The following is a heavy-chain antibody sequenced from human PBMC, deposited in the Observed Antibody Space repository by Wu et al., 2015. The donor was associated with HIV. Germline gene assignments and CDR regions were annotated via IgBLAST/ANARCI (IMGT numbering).Heavy chain of an antibody. D-gene: IGHD5-18*01. J-gene: IGHJ3*02. CDR2: IIPIFGTA. CDR3: ARDVKGYSYGRFDAFDI. Sequence: QVQLVQSGAEVKKPGSSVKVSCKASGGTFSSYAISWVRQAPGQGLEWMGRIIPIFGTANYAQKFQGRVTITADESTSTAYMELSSLRSEDTAVYYCARDVKGYSYGRFDAFDIWGQGTMVTVSS. CDR1: GGTFSSYA. V-gene: IGHV1-69*13.